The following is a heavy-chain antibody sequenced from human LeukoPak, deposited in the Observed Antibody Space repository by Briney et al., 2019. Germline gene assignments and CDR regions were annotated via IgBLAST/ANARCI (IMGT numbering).Heavy chain of an antibody. CDR3: VSFYETY. V-gene: IGHV3-74*01. CDR2: INSDGSWT. Sequence: GGSLRLSCAASGNYWMHWVRQAPGKGLVWVSHINSDGSWTSYADSVKGRFTISKGNAKNTVYLQMNSLRAEDTAVYYCVSFYETYWGRGTPVTVSS. D-gene: IGHD2/OR15-2a*01. CDR1: GNYW. J-gene: IGHJ4*02.